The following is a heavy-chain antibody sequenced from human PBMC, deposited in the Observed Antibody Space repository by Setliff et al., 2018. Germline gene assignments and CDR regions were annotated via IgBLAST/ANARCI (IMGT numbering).Heavy chain of an antibody. D-gene: IGHD3-22*01. CDR3: ARGYYDSYARYYVVGDY. Sequence: ASVKVSCKASGYTFTNHDMHWVRQTPGQGLEWMGMINPGGGSTTYAQKFQGRVTMTRDKATRTLDMERSNLRTEETAVYYCARGYYDSYARYYVVGDYWGQGTSVTVPQ. CDR1: GYTFTNHD. CDR2: INPGGGST. V-gene: IGHV1-46*01. J-gene: IGHJ4*02.